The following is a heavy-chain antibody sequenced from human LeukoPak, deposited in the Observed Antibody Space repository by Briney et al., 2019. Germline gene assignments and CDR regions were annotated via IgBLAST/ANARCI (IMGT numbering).Heavy chain of an antibody. V-gene: IGHV3-21*01. CDR2: ISSSSSYI. Sequence: GGSLRLSCAVSGFTFSSYSMNWVRQAPGKGLEWVSSISSSSSYIYYADSVKGRFTISRDNAKNSLYLQMNSLRAEDTAVYYCARGLPGYYYDSSGYSNWGQGTLVTVSS. CDR1: GFTFSSYS. D-gene: IGHD3-22*01. CDR3: ARGLPGYYYDSSGYSN. J-gene: IGHJ4*02.